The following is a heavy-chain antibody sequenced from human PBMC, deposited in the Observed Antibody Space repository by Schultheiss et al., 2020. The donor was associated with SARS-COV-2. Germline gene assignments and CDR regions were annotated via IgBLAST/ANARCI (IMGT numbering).Heavy chain of an antibody. CDR1: GFTFSSYE. V-gene: IGHV3-30*03. Sequence: GGSLRLSCAASGFTFSSYEMNWVRQAPGKGLEWVAVISYDGSNKYYADSVKGRFTISRDNSKNTLYLQMNSLKTEDTAVYYCTRDRTYYYDSSGSGDFDAFDIWGQGTMVTVSS. D-gene: IGHD3-22*01. J-gene: IGHJ3*02. CDR2: ISYDGSNK. CDR3: TRDRTYYYDSSGSGDFDAFDI.